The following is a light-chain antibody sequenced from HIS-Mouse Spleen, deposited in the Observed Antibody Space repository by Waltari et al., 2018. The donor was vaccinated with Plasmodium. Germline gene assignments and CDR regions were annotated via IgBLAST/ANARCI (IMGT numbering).Light chain of an antibody. CDR1: QSISIY. V-gene: IGKV1-39*01. CDR2: AAS. CDR3: QQSYSTPCT. Sequence: DIQMTQSPSSLSASVGDRVTINCRASQSISIYLNWYHQKPGKAPKLLIYAASSLQSGVPSRFSGSGSGTDFTLTISSLQPEDFATYYCQQSYSTPCTFGPGTKVDIK. J-gene: IGKJ3*01.